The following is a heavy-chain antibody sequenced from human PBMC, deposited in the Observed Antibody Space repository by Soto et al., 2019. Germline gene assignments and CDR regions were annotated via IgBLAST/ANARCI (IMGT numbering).Heavy chain of an antibody. J-gene: IGHJ4*02. CDR3: ARTPSGSYGYYFDY. V-gene: IGHV1-18*04. CDR2: ISAYNGNT. CDR1: GYTFTSYC. D-gene: IGHD1-26*01. Sequence: ASVKVSCEASGYTFTSYCISWVRQAPGQGLEWMGWISAYNGNTNYAQKLQGRVTMTTDTSTSTAYMELRSLRSDDTAVYYCARTPSGSYGYYFDYWGQGTLVTVSS.